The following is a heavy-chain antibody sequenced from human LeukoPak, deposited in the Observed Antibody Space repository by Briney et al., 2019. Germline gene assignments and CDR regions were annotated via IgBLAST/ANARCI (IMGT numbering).Heavy chain of an antibody. V-gene: IGHV1-69*13. D-gene: IGHD1-1*01. CDR3: ARDGTNWNAGAY. CDR1: GYTFTSYG. J-gene: IGHJ4*02. CDR2: IIPIFGTA. Sequence: ASVKVSCKASGYTFTSYGISWVRQAPGQGLEWMGGIIPIFGTANYAQKFQGRVTITADESTSTAYMELSSLRSEDTAVYYCARDGTNWNAGAYWGQGTLVTVSS.